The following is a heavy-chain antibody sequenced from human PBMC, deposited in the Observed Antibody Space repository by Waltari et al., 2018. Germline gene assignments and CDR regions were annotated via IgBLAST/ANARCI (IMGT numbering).Heavy chain of an antibody. Sequence: QLQLQESGPGLVKPSETLSLTCTVSGDSISSSSYYWGWIRQPPGKGLEWIGSIYYSGSTYYNPSLKSRVTISVDTSKNQFSLKLSSVTAADTAVYYCARGKGATWYFDLWGRGTLVTVSS. J-gene: IGHJ2*01. CDR3: ARGKGATWYFDL. CDR2: IYYSGST. CDR1: GDSISSSSYY. V-gene: IGHV4-39*07. D-gene: IGHD2-15*01.